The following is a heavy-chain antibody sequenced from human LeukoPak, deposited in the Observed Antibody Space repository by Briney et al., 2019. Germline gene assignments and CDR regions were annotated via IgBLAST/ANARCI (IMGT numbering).Heavy chain of an antibody. Sequence: GGSLRLSCIASGFNFGNSWMSWVRQAPGKGLEWVANINNDGSQKYYVDSVKGRFNISRDDAKNSVYLQMNSLRVGDTAIYFCARDPGWGSLDFWGQGTLVTVSS. J-gene: IGHJ4*02. CDR3: ARDPGWGSLDF. D-gene: IGHD2-21*01. CDR1: GFNFGNSW. V-gene: IGHV3-7*01. CDR2: INNDGSQK.